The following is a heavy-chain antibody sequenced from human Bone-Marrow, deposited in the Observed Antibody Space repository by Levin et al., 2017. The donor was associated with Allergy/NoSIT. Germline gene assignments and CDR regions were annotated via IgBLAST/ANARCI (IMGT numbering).Heavy chain of an antibody. D-gene: IGHD6-19*01. J-gene: IGHJ6*02. CDR2: ISYDGSNK. CDR1: GFTFSSYG. Sequence: LSLTCAASGFTFSSYGMHWVRQAPGKGLEWVAVISYDGSNKYYADSVKGRFTISRDNSKNTLYLQMNSLRAEDTAVYYCAKIWQWLVSGRVDYYYGMDVWGQGTTVTVSS. CDR3: AKIWQWLVSGRVDYYYGMDV. V-gene: IGHV3-30*18.